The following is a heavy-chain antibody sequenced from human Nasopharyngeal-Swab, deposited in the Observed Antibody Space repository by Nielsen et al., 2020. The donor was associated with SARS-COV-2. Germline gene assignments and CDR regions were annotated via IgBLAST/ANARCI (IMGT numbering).Heavy chain of an antibody. Sequence: WIRQPPEKGLEWIAEVYHSGSTNYNPSLDSRLTISVDKSKNQFSLKLTSVTAADTAVYYCARGGWQLSSLPMDVWGQGTTVTVSS. CDR2: VYHSGST. D-gene: IGHD5-24*01. CDR3: ARGGWQLSSLPMDV. J-gene: IGHJ6*02. V-gene: IGHV4-4*02.